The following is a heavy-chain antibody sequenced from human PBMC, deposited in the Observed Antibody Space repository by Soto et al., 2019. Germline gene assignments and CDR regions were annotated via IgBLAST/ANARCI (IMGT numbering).Heavy chain of an antibody. J-gene: IGHJ4*02. Sequence: LRLSCVASGFTFSDYGIHWVRQAPDKGLEWVAVVWFDGSIQYYGDSVKGRFTISRDNSNNTVDLQMNDLRAEDTAVYYCARGDFGGNSYYFDYGDQGTPVTVS. V-gene: IGHV3-33*01. D-gene: IGHD1-7*01. CDR3: ARGDFGGNSYYFDY. CDR1: GFTFSDYG. CDR2: VWFDGSIQ.